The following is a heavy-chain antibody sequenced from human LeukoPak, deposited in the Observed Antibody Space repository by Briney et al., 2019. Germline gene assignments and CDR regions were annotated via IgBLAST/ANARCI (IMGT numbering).Heavy chain of an antibody. Sequence: GGSLRLSCAASGFTFSSYGMSWVRQAPGKGLEWVSAISGSGGSTYYADSVKGRFTISRDNAKNSLYLQMNSLRAEDTAVYYCARAGGYYDSSGYYHYFDYWGQGTLVTVSS. V-gene: IGHV3-23*01. CDR2: ISGSGGST. CDR3: ARAGGYYDSSGYYHYFDY. J-gene: IGHJ4*02. CDR1: GFTFSSYG. D-gene: IGHD3-22*01.